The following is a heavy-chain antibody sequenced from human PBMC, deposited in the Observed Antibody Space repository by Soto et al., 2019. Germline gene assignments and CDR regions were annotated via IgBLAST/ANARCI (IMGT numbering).Heavy chain of an antibody. V-gene: IGHV1-18*01. CDR1: GYTFTSYG. CDR3: ARDTGYCSGGSCYSGYYGMDV. J-gene: IGHJ6*02. CDR2: ISAYNGNT. D-gene: IGHD2-15*01. Sequence: QAQLVQSGAEVKKPGASVKVSCKASGYTFTSYGISWVRQAPGQGLEGMGWISAYNGNTNYAQKLQGRVTMTTDTSTSTAYMELRSLRSDDTAVYYCARDTGYCSGGSCYSGYYGMDVWGQGTTVTVSS.